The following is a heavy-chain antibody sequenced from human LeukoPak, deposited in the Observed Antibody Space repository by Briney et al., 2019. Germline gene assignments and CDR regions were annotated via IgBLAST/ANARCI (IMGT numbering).Heavy chain of an antibody. CDR1: GFTFSDYY. J-gene: IGHJ4*02. CDR2: ISSSSSYT. D-gene: IGHD3-10*01. Sequence: GGSLRLSCAASGFTFSDYYMSWIRQAPGKGLEWASYISSSSSYTNYADSVKGRFTISRDNAKNSLYLQMNSLRAEDTAVYYCARDTPMVRGVYDYWGQGTLVTVSS. V-gene: IGHV3-11*06. CDR3: ARDTPMVRGVYDY.